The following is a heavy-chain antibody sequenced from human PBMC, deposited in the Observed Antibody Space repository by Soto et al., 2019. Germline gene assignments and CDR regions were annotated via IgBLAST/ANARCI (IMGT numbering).Heavy chain of an antibody. CDR2: INPSGENT. V-gene: IGHV1-46*01. CDR1: GSTFSNYY. CDR3: AKYYYGTSGPFDP. Sequence: GASVKVSCKASGSTFSNYYMHWARQAPGQGLEWMGIINPSGENTNYAQKFQGRVTMTRDTSTSTVYMELSSLTSEDTAVYCCAKYYYGTSGPFDPWGQGTLVTVSS. D-gene: IGHD3-10*01. J-gene: IGHJ5*02.